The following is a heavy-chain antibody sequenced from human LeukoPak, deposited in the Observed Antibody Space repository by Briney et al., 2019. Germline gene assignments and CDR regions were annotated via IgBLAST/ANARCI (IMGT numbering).Heavy chain of an antibody. CDR1: GFTLSSYA. D-gene: IGHD5-24*01. J-gene: IGHJ4*02. Sequence: GGSLRLSCAASGFTLSSYAMSWVRQAPGKGLEWVSAISGSGGSTYYADSVKGRFTISRDNSKNTLYLQMNSLRAEDTAVYYCAKDRQRWLQGCPDYWGQGTLVTVSS. V-gene: IGHV3-23*01. CDR2: ISGSGGST. CDR3: AKDRQRWLQGCPDY.